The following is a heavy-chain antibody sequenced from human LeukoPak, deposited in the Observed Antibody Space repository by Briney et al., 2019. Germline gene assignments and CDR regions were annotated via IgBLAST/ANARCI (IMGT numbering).Heavy chain of an antibody. V-gene: IGHV4-61*01. D-gene: IGHD3-10*01. Sequence: PSETLSLTCTVSGGSVSSGSYYWSWIRQPPGKGLEWIGYIYYSGSTNYNPSLKSRVTISVDTSKNQFSRKLSSVTAADTAVYYCARGSGSLWVVPENWFDPWGQGTLVTVSS. CDR3: ARGSGSLWVVPENWFDP. CDR1: GGSVSSGSYY. CDR2: IYYSGST. J-gene: IGHJ5*02.